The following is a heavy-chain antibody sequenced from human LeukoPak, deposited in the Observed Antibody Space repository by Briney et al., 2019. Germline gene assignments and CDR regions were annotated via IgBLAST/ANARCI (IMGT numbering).Heavy chain of an antibody. D-gene: IGHD4-23*01. CDR3: ARADYGGNYTY. CDR1: GGTFLSTA. V-gene: IGHV1-69*13. J-gene: IGHJ4*02. CDR2: VVPLFVTP. Sequence: SVKVSCKTSGGTFLSTAFNWVRQAPGQGLEWMGGVVPLFVTPTYALKFRGRVTITADASMSTVYMEVSSLRYEDTATYYCARADYGGNYTYWGQGTLVTVSS.